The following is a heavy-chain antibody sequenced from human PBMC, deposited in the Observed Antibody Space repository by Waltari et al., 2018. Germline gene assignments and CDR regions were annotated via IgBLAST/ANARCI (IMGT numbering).Heavy chain of an antibody. V-gene: IGHV4-38-2*01. J-gene: IGHJ6*02. CDR3: ARALYDFWSGYLIPYYALMDV. Sequence: QVQLQESGPGLVKPSETLSLTCAVSGYSISSGYYWGWIRQPPGKGLEWIGSIYHSGSTYYTPVLKSRVTISVYTSKNQFSLKLGAVTAADTAVYYCARALYDFWSGYLIPYYALMDVWGQGTTVTVSS. D-gene: IGHD3-3*01. CDR1: GYSISSGYY. CDR2: IYHSGST.